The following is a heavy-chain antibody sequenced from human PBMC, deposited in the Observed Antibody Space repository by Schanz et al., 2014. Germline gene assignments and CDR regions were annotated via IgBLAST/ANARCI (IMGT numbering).Heavy chain of an antibody. CDR3: ARPPHDSSGYYPFDY. D-gene: IGHD3-22*01. Sequence: QVKLQESGPGLVKPSETLSLTCNVSGGSISSSFWSWIRQPPGKGLEWIGYISYSGSTNYSPSLKSRVTISLDTSNNQISLKLRSVSAADTAVYYCARPPHDSSGYYPFDYWGQGTLVTVSS. J-gene: IGHJ4*02. CDR1: GGSISSSF. V-gene: IGHV4-59*01. CDR2: ISYSGST.